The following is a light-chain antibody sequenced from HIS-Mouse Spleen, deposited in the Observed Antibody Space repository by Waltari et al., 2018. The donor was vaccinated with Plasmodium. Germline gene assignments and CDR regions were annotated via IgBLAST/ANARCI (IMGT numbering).Light chain of an antibody. CDR1: NLGEKY. V-gene: IGLV3-1*01. Sequence: SYELTQPPSVSVSPGPTARITCSGDNLGEKYACWYQQKPGQSPVLVIYHDSKRPSGIPERFSGSNSGNTATLTISGTQAMDEADYYCQAWDSSTVVFGGGTKLTVL. CDR3: QAWDSSTVV. J-gene: IGLJ2*01. CDR2: HDS.